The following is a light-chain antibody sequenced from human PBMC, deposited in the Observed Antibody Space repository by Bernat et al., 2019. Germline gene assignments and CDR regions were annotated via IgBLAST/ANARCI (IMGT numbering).Light chain of an antibody. CDR3: GTWDDRLNVWF. V-gene: IGLV1-44*01. J-gene: IGLJ3*02. CDR2: SKN. CDR1: STNIGSNT. Sequence: QSILTQPPSASGTPGQRVTIYCSGGSTNIGSNTVNWYQQVPGTAPKLLIVSKNQRPSGVPDRFSGSKSGPSASLAISGLQPDDEADYYCGTWDDRLNVWFFGGGTKLTAL.